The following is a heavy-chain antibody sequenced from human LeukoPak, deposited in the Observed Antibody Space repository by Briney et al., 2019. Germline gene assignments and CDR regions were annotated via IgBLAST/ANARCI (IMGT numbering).Heavy chain of an antibody. J-gene: IGHJ4*02. CDR2: ISDGGSTT. Sequence: GGSLRLSCAASGFTFGSYWMHWVRQAPGKGLVWVSRISDGGSTTTYADSVKGRFTISRDNAKNTLYLQMNGLRAEDTAVYYCSRSAYYDGSGNYYDYWGQGTLVTVSS. CDR3: SRSAYYDGSGNYYDY. V-gene: IGHV3-74*01. CDR1: GFTFGSYW. D-gene: IGHD3-22*01.